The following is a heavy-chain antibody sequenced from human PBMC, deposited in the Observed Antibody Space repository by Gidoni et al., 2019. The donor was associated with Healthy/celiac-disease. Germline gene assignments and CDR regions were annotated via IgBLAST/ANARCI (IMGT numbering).Heavy chain of an antibody. Sequence: EVQLLESGGGLVQPGGSLRLSCAASGFTFSSYAMSWVRQAPGKGLEWVSAISGSGGSTYYADSVKGRFTISRDNSKNTLYLQMNSLRAEDTAVYYCAKEPKTTTYYDFWSGQGPRSYFDYWGQGTLVTVSS. CDR3: AKEPKTTTYYDFWSGQGPRSYFDY. J-gene: IGHJ4*02. V-gene: IGHV3-23*01. D-gene: IGHD3-3*01. CDR2: ISGSGGST. CDR1: GFTFSSYA.